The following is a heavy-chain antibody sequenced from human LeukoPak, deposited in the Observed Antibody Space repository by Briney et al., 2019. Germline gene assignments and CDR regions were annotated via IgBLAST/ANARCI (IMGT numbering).Heavy chain of an antibody. V-gene: IGHV3-74*01. CDR3: ARDKRYCSSTSCYTGGY. CDR2: INIDVSST. D-gene: IGHD2-2*02. CDR1: GFTFSSYW. Sequence: PGGSLRLSYAASGFTFSSYWMHWVRQAPRKWLVWVSRINIDVSSTSYADSVKGRFTISRDNAKNTLYLQMNSLRAEDTAVYYCARDKRYCSSTSCYTGGYWGQGTLVTVSS. J-gene: IGHJ4*02.